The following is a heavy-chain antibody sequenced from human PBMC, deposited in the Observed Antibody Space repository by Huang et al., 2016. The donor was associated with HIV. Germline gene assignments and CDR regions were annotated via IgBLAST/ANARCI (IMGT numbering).Heavy chain of an antibody. D-gene: IGHD3-10*01. V-gene: IGHV4-39*02. J-gene: IGHJ4*02. CDR2: IYYSGSN. CDR1: GGSIRSDNYY. CDR3: ARLPGSITMIRGVITDPY. Sequence: QLQLQESGPGLVKPSETLSLTCTVSGGSIRSDNYYWGWIRQPPGQGLEWIGSIYYSGSNYYNPSLKRQVTITVDTDKNHCALRMRSVTAADTAVYYCARLPGSITMIRGVITDPYWGQGTLVTVSS.